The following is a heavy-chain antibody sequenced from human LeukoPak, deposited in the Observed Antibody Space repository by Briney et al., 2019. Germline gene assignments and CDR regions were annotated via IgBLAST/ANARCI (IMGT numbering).Heavy chain of an antibody. CDR2: INHSGST. CDR1: GGSFSGYY. Sequence: PSETLCLTCAVYGGSFSGYYRSWIRQPPGKGLEWIGEINHSGSTNYNPSLKSRVTISVATSKNQFSLKLSSVTAADTAVYYCARAKLRYFDWLPHFDYWGQGTLVTVSS. CDR3: ARAKLRYFDWLPHFDY. J-gene: IGHJ4*02. D-gene: IGHD3-9*01. V-gene: IGHV4-34*01.